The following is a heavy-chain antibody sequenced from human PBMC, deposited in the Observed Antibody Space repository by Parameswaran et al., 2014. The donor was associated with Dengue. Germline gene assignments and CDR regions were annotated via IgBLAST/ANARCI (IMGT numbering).Heavy chain of an antibody. Sequence: VRQAPGKGLEWISYISSSSSMIYYADSVKGRFTISRDNANNLLYLQMNSLRAEDTAEYYCTRVSSIGAPFDYWGQGTLVTVSS. D-gene: IGHD6-6*01. CDR2: ISSSSSMI. J-gene: IGHJ4*02. V-gene: IGHV3-48*01. CDR3: TRVSSIGAPFDY.